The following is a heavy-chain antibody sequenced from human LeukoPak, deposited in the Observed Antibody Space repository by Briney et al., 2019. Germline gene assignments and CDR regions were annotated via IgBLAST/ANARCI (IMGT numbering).Heavy chain of an antibody. Sequence: GASVKVSCKASGYTFTGYYMHWVRQAPGQGLEWMGWINPNSGGTNYAQKFQGRVTMTTDTSTSTAYMELRSLRSDDTALYYCARAGRDYGTSRYYYYYMDVWGKGTTVTVSS. V-gene: IGHV1-2*02. CDR1: GYTFTGYY. CDR3: ARAGRDYGTSRYYYYYMDV. D-gene: IGHD4-17*01. CDR2: INPNSGGT. J-gene: IGHJ6*03.